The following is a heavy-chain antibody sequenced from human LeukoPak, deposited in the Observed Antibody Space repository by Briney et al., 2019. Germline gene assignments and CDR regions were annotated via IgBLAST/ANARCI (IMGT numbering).Heavy chain of an antibody. CDR2: INQDGSQK. CDR3: TRGEEAFDY. J-gene: IGHJ4*02. CDR1: GFTFSSYW. Sequence: PGGPLRLSCAASGFTFSSYWMTWVRQAPGKGLEWVANINQDGSQKYYVDSVKGRFTISRDNAKKSLYLQMSSLRAEDTTVYYCTRGEEAFDYWGQGTLVTVSS. V-gene: IGHV3-7*04.